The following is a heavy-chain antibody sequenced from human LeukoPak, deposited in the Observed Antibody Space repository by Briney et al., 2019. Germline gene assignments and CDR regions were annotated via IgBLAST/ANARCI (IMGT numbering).Heavy chain of an antibody. V-gene: IGHV5-51*01. J-gene: IGHJ5*02. CDR3: ACRDLSSTWSYP. CDR1: GYSLSSYW. D-gene: IGHD6-13*01. Sequence: GESLKISCKGIGYSLSSYWIGWVRQVPGKGMEWMGVIYPGDSRTRYNPSFQGQVTISVDKSVSTAYLQWGSLKASDTAMYYCACRDLSSTWSYPWGQGTLVTVSP. CDR2: IYPGDSRT.